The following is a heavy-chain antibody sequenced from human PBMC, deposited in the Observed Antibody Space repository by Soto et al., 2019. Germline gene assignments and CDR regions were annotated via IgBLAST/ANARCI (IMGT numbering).Heavy chain of an antibody. Sequence: ASVKVSCKVSGYTLTELSMHWVRQAPGKGLEWMGGFDPEDGETIYAQKFQGRVTMTEDTSTDTAYMELSSLRSEDTAVYYCAPRTPLYYDFFTDPKPLMDVWGQGTTVTVSS. V-gene: IGHV1-24*01. D-gene: IGHD3-3*01. CDR2: FDPEDGET. J-gene: IGHJ6*02. CDR1: GYTLTELS. CDR3: APRTPLYYDFFTDPKPLMDV.